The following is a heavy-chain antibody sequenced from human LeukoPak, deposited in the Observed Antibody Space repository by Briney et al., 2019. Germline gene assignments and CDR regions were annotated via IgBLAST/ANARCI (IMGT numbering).Heavy chain of an antibody. CDR1: GGSISSSSYY. J-gene: IGHJ5*02. CDR2: IYYSGTT. Sequence: KPSETLSLTCTVSGGSISSSSYYWGWIRQPPGKGLEWIGNIYYSGTTYYNPSLKSRVTISIDTSKNQFSLKLSSVTAADTAVYYCARRRGITPNCFDPWGQGTLVTVSS. D-gene: IGHD3-10*01. CDR3: ARRRGITPNCFDP. V-gene: IGHV4-39*01.